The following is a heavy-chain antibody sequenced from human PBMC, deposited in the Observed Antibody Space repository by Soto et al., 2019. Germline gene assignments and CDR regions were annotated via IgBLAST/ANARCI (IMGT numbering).Heavy chain of an antibody. CDR1: EFSFRSYW. CDR3: ARVGYYGWDFDH. Sequence: GGSLRPSCAVSEFSFRSYWMTWVRQAPGKGLEWVALINEDGGQKYYVDSVKGRFTISRDNAKDSLYMQMDSLRAEDTAVYFCARVGYYGWDFDHWGQGTQVTVSS. CDR2: INEDGGQK. J-gene: IGHJ4*02. D-gene: IGHD3-3*01. V-gene: IGHV3-7*01.